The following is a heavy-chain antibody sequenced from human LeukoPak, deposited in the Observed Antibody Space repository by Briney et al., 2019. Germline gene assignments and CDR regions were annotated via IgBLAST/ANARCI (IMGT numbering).Heavy chain of an antibody. CDR2: ISGYNGYT. Sequence: GASVKVSCKASGYTFTNYGISWVRQAPGQGLEWMGWISGYNGYTNYAQKLQGRVTMTTDTSTSTAYMELRSLRSDDTAVYYCARGAQVPVVGATEVIDYWGQGTLVTVSS. V-gene: IGHV1-18*01. CDR3: ARGAQVPVVGATEVIDY. CDR1: GYTFTNYG. D-gene: IGHD1-26*01. J-gene: IGHJ4*02.